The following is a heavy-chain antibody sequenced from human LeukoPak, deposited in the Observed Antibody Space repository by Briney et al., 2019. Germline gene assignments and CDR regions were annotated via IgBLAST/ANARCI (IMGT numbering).Heavy chain of an antibody. Sequence: SETLSLTCTVSGGSINSSSYYWDWIRQPPGKGLEWIGSIYYSGNTYYSPSLKSRVSISVDTSKNQFSLKLSSVTAADTAVYYCARDASRAGGWFDPWGQGTLVTVSS. CDR1: GGSINSSSYY. CDR3: ARDASRAGGWFDP. V-gene: IGHV4-39*07. D-gene: IGHD3-16*01. CDR2: IYYSGNT. J-gene: IGHJ5*02.